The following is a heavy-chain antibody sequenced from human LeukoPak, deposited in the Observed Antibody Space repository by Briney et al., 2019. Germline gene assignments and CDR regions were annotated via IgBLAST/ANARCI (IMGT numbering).Heavy chain of an antibody. Sequence: PSETRSLTCSVSGDSVSSSPYYWCWIRQPPGKGLEWIGNTFSTSTPYNASLRSRVTILVDTSKNQFSLKLTSASAADTAIYYCARYKFHNYFDPWGQGTLVVVSS. CDR2: TFSTST. D-gene: IGHD5-24*01. CDR3: ARYKFHNYFDP. CDR1: GDSVSSSPYY. V-gene: IGHV4-61*01. J-gene: IGHJ5*02.